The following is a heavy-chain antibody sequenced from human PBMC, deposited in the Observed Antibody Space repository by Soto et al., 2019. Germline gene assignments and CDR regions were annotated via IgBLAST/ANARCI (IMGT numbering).Heavy chain of an antibody. CDR3: ARQPPRYSSGWYQY. D-gene: IGHD6-19*01. CDR2: IYYSGST. V-gene: IGHV4-59*08. J-gene: IGHJ4*02. Sequence: SETLSLTCTVSGGSISSYYWSWIRQPPGKGLEWIGYIYYSGSTNYNPSLKSRVTISVDTSKNQFSLKLSSVTAADTAVYYCARQPPRYSSGWYQYWGQGTLVTVS. CDR1: GGSISSYY.